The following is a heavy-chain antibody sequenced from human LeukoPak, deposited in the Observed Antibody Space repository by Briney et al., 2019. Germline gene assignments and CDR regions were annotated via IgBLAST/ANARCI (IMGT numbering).Heavy chain of an antibody. CDR3: AKAYYDSSGYSYYFDS. CDR1: GFPFSAYS. J-gene: IGHJ4*02. D-gene: IGHD3-22*01. CDR2: ISGSSSYM. Sequence: GGSLRLSCAASGFPFSAYSMNWVRQAPGKGLEWVSSISGSSSYMFYADSVKGRFTISRDNAKNSLYLQMNSLRAEDTAVYYCAKAYYDSSGYSYYFDSWGEGALVTVSS. V-gene: IGHV3-21*01.